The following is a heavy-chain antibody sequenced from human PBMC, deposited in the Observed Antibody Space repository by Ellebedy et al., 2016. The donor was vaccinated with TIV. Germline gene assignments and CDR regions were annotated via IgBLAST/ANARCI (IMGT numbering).Heavy chain of an antibody. Sequence: MPSETLSLTCTVSGDSISSSVYYWGWIRQPPGKGPEWIGSFSQSGSTYYNPSLTSRVTISVDTSKTQFSLKLSSVTAADTAIFYCARHSTVTTIGTWGQGALVTVSS. CDR2: FSQSGST. D-gene: IGHD4-17*01. V-gene: IGHV4-39*01. J-gene: IGHJ5*02. CDR1: GDSISSSVYY. CDR3: ARHSTVTTIGT.